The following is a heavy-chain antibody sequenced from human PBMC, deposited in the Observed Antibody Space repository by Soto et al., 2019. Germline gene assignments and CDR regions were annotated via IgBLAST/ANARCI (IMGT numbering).Heavy chain of an antibody. V-gene: IGHV1-46*01. CDR1: GYTFTSYY. Sequence: GASVKVSCKASGYTFTSYYMHWVRQAPGQGLEWMGIINPSGGSTSYAQKFQGRVTMTRDTSTSTVYMELSSLRSEDTAVYYCARGGSSSSGYYNWFDPWGQGTLVTVSS. J-gene: IGHJ5*02. CDR2: INPSGGST. D-gene: IGHD3-22*01. CDR3: ARGGSSSSGYYNWFDP.